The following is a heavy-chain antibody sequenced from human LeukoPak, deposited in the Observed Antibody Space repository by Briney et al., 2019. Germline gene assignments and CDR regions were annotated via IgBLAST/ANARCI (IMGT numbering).Heavy chain of an antibody. CDR1: GFTFSSYE. CDR3: AGDRWGSNYFDY. J-gene: IGHJ4*02. D-gene: IGHD3-16*01. CDR2: ISSSGGTT. V-gene: IGHV3-48*03. Sequence: GGSLRLSCAASGFTFSSYEMNWVRQAPGKGLEWVSYISSSGGTTFYADSVQGRFTISRDNAKNSLYLQMNSLRGEDTAVYYCAGDRWGSNYFDYWGQGTLVSVSS.